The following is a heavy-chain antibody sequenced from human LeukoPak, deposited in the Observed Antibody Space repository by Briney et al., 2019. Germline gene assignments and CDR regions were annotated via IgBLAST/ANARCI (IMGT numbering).Heavy chain of an antibody. Sequence: ASVKVSCKASGYTFTSYYIQWVRQAPGQGLEWMGIINPSGGSASYAQKFQGRFTMSRDTSTSTVYMKLSSLRSEDTAVYFCARGSLLTGYYTQLKFDYWGQGTLVTVSS. J-gene: IGHJ4*02. CDR1: GYTFTSYY. D-gene: IGHD3-9*01. CDR3: ARGSLLTGYYTQLKFDY. V-gene: IGHV1-46*01. CDR2: INPSGGSA.